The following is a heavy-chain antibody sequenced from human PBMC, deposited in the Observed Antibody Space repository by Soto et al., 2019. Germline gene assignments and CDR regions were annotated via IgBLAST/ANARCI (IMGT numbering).Heavy chain of an antibody. V-gene: IGHV4-59*01. CDR3: ARGKDYDSSGYLDY. CDR2: IYYSGST. CDR1: GCTISSYY. J-gene: IGHJ4*02. Sequence: SETLSLTCTVSGCTISSYYWSWIRQPPGKGLEWIGYIYYSGSTNYNPSLKSRVTISVDTSKNQFSLKLSSVTAADTAVYYCARGKDYDSSGYLDYWGQGTLVTVSS. D-gene: IGHD3-22*01.